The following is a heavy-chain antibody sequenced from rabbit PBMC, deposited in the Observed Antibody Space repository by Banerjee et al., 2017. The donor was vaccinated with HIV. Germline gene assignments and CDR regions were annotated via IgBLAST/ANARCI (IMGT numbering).Heavy chain of an antibody. CDR3: ARDAGSGAYIDVYFDL. Sequence: QEQLEESGGDLVQPEGSLTLTCTASGFSFSNSYWICWVRQAPGKGLEWIGCVYAGSSDSTYYAGWVNGRFTISKTSSTTVTLQMTSLTAADTATYFCARDAGSGAYIDVYFDLWGQGTLVTVS. CDR2: VYAGSSDST. D-gene: IGHD8-1*01. V-gene: IGHV1S45*01. CDR1: GFSFSNSYW. J-gene: IGHJ4*01.